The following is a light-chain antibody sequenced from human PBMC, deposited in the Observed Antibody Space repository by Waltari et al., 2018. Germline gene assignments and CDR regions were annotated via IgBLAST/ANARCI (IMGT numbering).Light chain of an antibody. CDR3: QQYCTTPFT. J-gene: IGKJ4*01. Sequence: DIVMTQSPDSLAVSLGERATINCKSSQSVLFSLNNKNYLAWYQQKPGQPPKLLIYWASTRESGVPDRFSGSESGTDFNLTISSLQAEDVAVYYCQQYCTTPFTFGGGTKVGIK. V-gene: IGKV4-1*01. CDR1: QSVLFSLNNKNY. CDR2: WAS.